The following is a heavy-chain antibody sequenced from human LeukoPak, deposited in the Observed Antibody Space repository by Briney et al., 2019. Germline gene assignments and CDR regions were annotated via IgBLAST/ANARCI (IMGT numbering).Heavy chain of an antibody. CDR2: ISSNGGST. J-gene: IGHJ4*02. D-gene: IGHD6-13*01. CDR1: GFTFSSYA. CDR3: VKAGDSSSWQFDY. V-gene: IGHV3-64D*06. Sequence: GGSLRLSCSASGFTFSSYAMHWVRQAPGKGLEYVSAISSNGGSTYYADSVKGRFTISRDNSKNTLSLQMSSLRAEDTAVYYCVKAGDSSSWQFDYWGPGTLVTVSS.